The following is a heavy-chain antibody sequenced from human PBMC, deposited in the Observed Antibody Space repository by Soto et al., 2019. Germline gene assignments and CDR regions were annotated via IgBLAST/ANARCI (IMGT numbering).Heavy chain of an antibody. CDR2: IYWDDDK. CDR3: AHRRGPVWEFDWFDP. J-gene: IGHJ5*02. D-gene: IGHD1-26*01. V-gene: IGHV2-5*02. Sequence: QITLKESGPTLVKPTQTLTLTCTFSGFSLSTSGVGVGWIRQPPGKALEWLALIYWDDDKRYSPSLKSRLTNNKDTSKNQVVLTMTNMDPVDTATYYCAHRRGPVWEFDWFDPWGQGTLVTVSS. CDR1: GFSLSTSGVG.